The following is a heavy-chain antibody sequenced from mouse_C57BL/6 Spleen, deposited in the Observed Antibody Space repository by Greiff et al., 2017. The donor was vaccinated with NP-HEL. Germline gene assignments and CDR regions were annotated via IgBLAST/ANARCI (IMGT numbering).Heavy chain of an antibody. CDR1: GYAFSSYW. Sequence: VQLQQSGAELVKPGASVKISCKASGYAFSSYWMNWVKQRPGKGLEWIGQIYTGDGDTNYNGKFKGKATLTADKSSSTAYMQLSSLTSEDSAVYFCAREDYDGTAYFDYWGQGTTLTVSS. D-gene: IGHD2-4*01. V-gene: IGHV1-80*01. J-gene: IGHJ2*01. CDR3: AREDYDGTAYFDY. CDR2: IYTGDGDT.